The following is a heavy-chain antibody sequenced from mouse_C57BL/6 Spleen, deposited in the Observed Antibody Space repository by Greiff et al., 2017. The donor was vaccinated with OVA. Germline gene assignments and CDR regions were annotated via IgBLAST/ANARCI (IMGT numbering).Heavy chain of an antibody. CDR2: INPSNGGT. D-gene: IGHD1-1*01. V-gene: IGHV1-53*01. J-gene: IGHJ2*01. Sequence: QVRLQQPGTELVKPGASVKLSCKASGYTFTSYWMHWVKQRPGQGLEWIGNINPSNGGTNYNEKFKSKATLTVDKSSSTAYMQLSSLTSEDSAVYYCARSGVITTVVASFDYWGQGTTLTVSS. CDR1: GYTFTSYW. CDR3: ARSGVITTVVASFDY.